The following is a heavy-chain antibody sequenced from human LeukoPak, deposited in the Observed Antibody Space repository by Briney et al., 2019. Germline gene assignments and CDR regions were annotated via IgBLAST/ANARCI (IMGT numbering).Heavy chain of an antibody. CDR3: ARDIRDDFWSGYYERRWFDP. D-gene: IGHD3-3*01. J-gene: IGHJ5*02. V-gene: IGHV4-38-2*02. CDR2: IYHSGST. Sequence: KPSETLSLTCAVSGYSISSGYYWGWIRQPPGKGLEWIGSIYHSGSTYYNPSLKSRVTISVDTSKNQFSLKLSSVNAADTAVYYCARDIRDDFWSGYYERRWFDPWGQGTLVTVSS. CDR1: GYSISSGYY.